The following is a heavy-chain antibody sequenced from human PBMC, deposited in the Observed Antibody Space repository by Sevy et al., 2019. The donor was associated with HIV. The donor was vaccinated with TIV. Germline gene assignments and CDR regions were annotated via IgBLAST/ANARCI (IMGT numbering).Heavy chain of an antibody. CDR3: AREGCTKPHDY. D-gene: IGHD2-8*01. J-gene: IGHJ4*02. CDR1: GFTFSKYS. CDR2: LSFGCGEI. Sequence: GGSLRLFCAASGFTFSKYSMSWVRQPPGKGLEWVSTLSFGCGEINYEDSVKGRFTISRDNSKSSVYLQMNNLRPEDTAVYYCAREGCTKPHDYWGQGTLVTVSS. V-gene: IGHV3-23*01.